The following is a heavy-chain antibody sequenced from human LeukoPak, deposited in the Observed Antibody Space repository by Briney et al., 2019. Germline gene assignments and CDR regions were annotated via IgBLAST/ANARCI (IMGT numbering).Heavy chain of an antibody. J-gene: IGHJ4*02. CDR1: RFSLSHRRMG. CDR2: IYWNDDK. Sequence: VNRRQTRRLRWSLSRFSLSHRRMGGGWIRQPPGKALEWLALIYWNDDKRYSPSLKSRLAITKDTSNNQVVLTMTNMDPEDTATYYCAHRQNWDHFHYWGQGTLVTVSS. V-gene: IGHV2-5*01. D-gene: IGHD1-26*01. CDR3: AHRQNWDHFHY.